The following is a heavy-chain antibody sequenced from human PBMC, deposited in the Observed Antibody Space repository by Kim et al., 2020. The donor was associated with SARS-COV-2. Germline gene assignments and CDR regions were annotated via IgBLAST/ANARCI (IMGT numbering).Heavy chain of an antibody. D-gene: IGHD6-13*01. CDR1: GYSFTSYW. CDR2: IDPSDSYT. J-gene: IGHJ4*02. V-gene: IGHV5-10-1*01. CDR3: ARLDSSSWYPTY. Sequence: GESLQISCKGSGYSFTSYWISWVRQMPGKGLEWMGRIDPSDSYTNYSPSFQGHVTISADKSIRPAYLQWSSLKASDTAMYYCARLDSSSWYPTYWGQGTLVPVSS.